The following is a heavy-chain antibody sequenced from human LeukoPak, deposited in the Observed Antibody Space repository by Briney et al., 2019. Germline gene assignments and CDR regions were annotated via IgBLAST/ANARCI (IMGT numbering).Heavy chain of an antibody. Sequence: PGGSLRLSCAASGFTFSSYAMSWVRQAPGKGLEWVSAISGSGGSTYYADSVKSRFTISRDNSKNTLYLQMNSLRAEDTAVYYCAKGPLTEVAGTTWDYWGQGTLVTVSS. CDR2: ISGSGGST. D-gene: IGHD6-19*01. V-gene: IGHV3-23*01. J-gene: IGHJ4*02. CDR1: GFTFSSYA. CDR3: AKGPLTEVAGTTWDY.